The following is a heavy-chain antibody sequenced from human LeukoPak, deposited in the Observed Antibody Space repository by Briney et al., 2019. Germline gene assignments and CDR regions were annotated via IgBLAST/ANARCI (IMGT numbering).Heavy chain of an antibody. CDR3: ARNGGNSDYDY. CDR1: GGSISSSSTNC. J-gene: IGHJ4*02. Sequence: SETLSLTCAASGGSISSSSTNCWTWVRQPPGKGLEWIGEIYHSGATNYNPSLKSRVTMLLDKSKNQFSLKLNSVTAADTAVYYCARNGGNSDYDYWGQGTLVTVSA. D-gene: IGHD4-23*01. V-gene: IGHV4-4*02. CDR2: IYHSGAT.